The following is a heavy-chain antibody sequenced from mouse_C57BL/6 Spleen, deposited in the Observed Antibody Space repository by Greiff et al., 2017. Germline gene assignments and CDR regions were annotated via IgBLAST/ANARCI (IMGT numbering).Heavy chain of an antibody. CDR2: IDPSDSET. V-gene: IGHV1-52*01. CDR3: ASSPHYYGSSSWYFDV. Sequence: VQLQQPGAELVRPGSSVKLSCKASGYTFTSYWMHWVKQRPIQGLEWIGNIDPSDSETHYNQKFKDKATLTVDKSSSTAYMQLSSLTSEDSAVYYCASSPHYYGSSSWYFDVWGTGTTVTVSS. D-gene: IGHD1-1*01. J-gene: IGHJ1*03. CDR1: GYTFTSYW.